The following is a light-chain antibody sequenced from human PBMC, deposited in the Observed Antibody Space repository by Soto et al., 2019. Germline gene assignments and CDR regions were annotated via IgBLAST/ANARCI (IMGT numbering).Light chain of an antibody. J-gene: IGKJ2*01. Sequence: DIQMTQSPSSLSVSVGDRVTITCRASQSISTYLNWYQQKPGKAPEILIFASFNLQSGVPSRFSGSGSGTDFTLNISSLQPEDFASYYCQQSYSTPYTSGQGTKLEIK. CDR2: ASF. CDR3: QQSYSTPYT. V-gene: IGKV1-39*01. CDR1: QSISTY.